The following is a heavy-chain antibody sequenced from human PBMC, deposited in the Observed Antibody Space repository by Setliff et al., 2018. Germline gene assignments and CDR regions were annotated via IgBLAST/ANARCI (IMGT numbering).Heavy chain of an antibody. Sequence: SETLSLTCTVSGGSISSGVYYWGWIRQPPGKGLEWIGRIYHGGDTYHNASLKSRLTISVDTSKNQFSLKLRSVTAADTAVYYCARTGTYRYFDYWGQGALVTVSS. J-gene: IGHJ4*02. V-gene: IGHV4-39*01. CDR3: ARTGTYRYFDY. D-gene: IGHD1-1*01. CDR1: GGSISSGVYY. CDR2: IYHGGDT.